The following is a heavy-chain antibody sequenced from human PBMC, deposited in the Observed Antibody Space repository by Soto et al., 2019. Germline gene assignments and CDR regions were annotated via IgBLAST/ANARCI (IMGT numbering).Heavy chain of an antibody. D-gene: IGHD2-2*01. CDR2: INPNSGGT. V-gene: IGHV1-2*04. CDR1: GYTFTGYY. J-gene: IGHJ5*02. Sequence: GASVKVSCKASGYTFTGYYMHWVRQAPGQGLEWMGWINPNSGGTNYAQKFQGWVTMTRDTSIGTAYMELSRLRSDDTAVYYCARDGVYCSSTSCHTNWFDPWGQGTLVTVSS. CDR3: ARDGVYCSSTSCHTNWFDP.